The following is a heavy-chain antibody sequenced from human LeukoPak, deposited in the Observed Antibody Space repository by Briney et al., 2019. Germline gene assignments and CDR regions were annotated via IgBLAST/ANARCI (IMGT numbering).Heavy chain of an antibody. J-gene: IGHJ4*02. Sequence: SETLSLTCAVSGGSISSYYWSWVRQPAGKGLEWIGRIYASGNTNYNPSLKGRVTMTVDTSKNQFSLNLSSVTAADTAVYYCARGRGSSWYYFDSWGQGTLVTVSS. CDR1: GGSISSYY. CDR2: IYASGNT. CDR3: ARGRGSSWYYFDS. D-gene: IGHD6-13*01. V-gene: IGHV4-4*07.